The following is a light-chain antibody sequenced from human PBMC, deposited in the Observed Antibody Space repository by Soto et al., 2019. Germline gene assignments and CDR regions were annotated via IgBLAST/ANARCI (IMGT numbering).Light chain of an antibody. J-gene: IGKJ4*01. CDR2: DAS. CDR1: QSVNSN. CDR3: QQYNFWPPLT. V-gene: IGKV3-15*01. Sequence: EIVMTQSPATLSVSPGERATLSCRASQSVNSNLAGYRQKPGQAPRLLISDASTRATGVPARFSGSGSGTEFTLTISSLQDEDSGIYYCQQYNFWPPLTFGGGTKVEIK.